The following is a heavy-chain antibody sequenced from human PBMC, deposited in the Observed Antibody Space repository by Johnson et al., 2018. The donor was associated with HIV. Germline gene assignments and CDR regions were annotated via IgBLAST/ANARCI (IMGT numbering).Heavy chain of an antibody. V-gene: IGHV3-33*08. CDR3: CRVGPPQYDAFDK. CDR2: IWYDGSNK. J-gene: IGHJ3*02. D-gene: IGHD5-24*01. CDR1: GFTFSSYA. Sequence: QVQLVESGGGLVKPGRSLRLSCAASGFTFSSYAMHWVRQAPGKGLEWVAVIWYDGSNKYYADSVKGRFTIARDNSKHTLYLQMNSLKTEDSAVYYCCRVGPPQYDAFDKWGQGTMVTVSS.